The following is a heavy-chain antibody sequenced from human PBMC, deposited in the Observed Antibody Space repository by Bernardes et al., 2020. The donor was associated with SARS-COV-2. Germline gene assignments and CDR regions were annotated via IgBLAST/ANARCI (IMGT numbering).Heavy chain of an antibody. V-gene: IGHV3-74*01. D-gene: IGHD5-12*01. CDR3: ARGNTGYGRFDS. Sequence: GSLRLSCSASGFTLSRYWMHWVRHAPGKGLVWVSRIYTGGSDSYYADSVKGRFTISRDNAKNTLYLQMNSLRVEDTAVYYCARGNTGYGRFDSWGQGTLVTVSS. CDR1: GFTLSRYW. J-gene: IGHJ4*02. CDR2: IYTGGSDS.